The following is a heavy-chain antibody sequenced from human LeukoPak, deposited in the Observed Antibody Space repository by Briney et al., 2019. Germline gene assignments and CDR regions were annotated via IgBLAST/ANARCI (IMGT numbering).Heavy chain of an antibody. J-gene: IGHJ5*02. D-gene: IGHD3-9*01. CDR1: GGTFSSYA. V-gene: IGHV1-69*13. CDR3: ARGPPLTATILGNWFDP. CDR2: IIPIFGTA. Sequence: ASVKVSCKASGGTFSSYAISWVRQAPGQGLEWMGGIIPIFGTANYAQKFQGRVTITADESTSTAYMELGSLRSEDTAVYYCARGPPLTATILGNWFDPWGQGTLVTVSS.